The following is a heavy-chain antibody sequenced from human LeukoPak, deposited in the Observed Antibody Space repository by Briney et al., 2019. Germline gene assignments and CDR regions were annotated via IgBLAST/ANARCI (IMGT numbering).Heavy chain of an antibody. Sequence: PSETLSLTCTVSGCSISIYYWNWIRQPAGKGLEWIGRIFTSGIANYNPSLKSRVTMSVDTSKNQFSLNLSSVTAADTAVYYCAREISGTYYNPLCYMDVGGKGTTVTVSS. D-gene: IGHD3-10*01. CDR3: AREISGTYYNPLCYMDV. CDR2: IFTSGIA. V-gene: IGHV4-4*07. J-gene: IGHJ6*03. CDR1: GCSISIYY.